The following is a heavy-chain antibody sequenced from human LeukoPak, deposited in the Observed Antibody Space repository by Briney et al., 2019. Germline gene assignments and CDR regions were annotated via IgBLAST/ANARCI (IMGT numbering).Heavy chain of an antibody. Sequence: GESLKISCKGSGYNFANYWIGWVRRMPGKGLEWMGIIYPGDSDIRYSPSFQGQVSISADKSIGTTYLQWSSLKASDTAMYYCARQVPGCSGGACYSGWFDPWGQGTLVTVSS. CDR2: IYPGDSDI. V-gene: IGHV5-51*01. CDR1: GYNFANYW. D-gene: IGHD2-15*01. CDR3: ARQVPGCSGGACYSGWFDP. J-gene: IGHJ5*02.